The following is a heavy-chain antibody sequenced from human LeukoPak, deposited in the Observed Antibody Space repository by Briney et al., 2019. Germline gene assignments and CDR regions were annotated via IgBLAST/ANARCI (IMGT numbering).Heavy chain of an antibody. CDR2: INPNSGGT. CDR1: GYTFTGYY. Sequence: ASVKVSCKASGYTFTGYYMHWVRQAPGQGLEWMGWINPNSGGTNYAQKFQGRATMTRDTSISTAYMELSRLRSDDTAVYYCARDPEGIAVAGQPDYWGQGTLVTVSS. CDR3: ARDPEGIAVAGQPDY. D-gene: IGHD6-19*01. V-gene: IGHV1-2*02. J-gene: IGHJ4*02.